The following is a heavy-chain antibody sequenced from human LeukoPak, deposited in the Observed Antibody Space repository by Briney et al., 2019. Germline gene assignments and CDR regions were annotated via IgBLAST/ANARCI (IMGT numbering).Heavy chain of an antibody. J-gene: IGHJ4*02. Sequence: SETLSLTCTVSGGSISSSSYFWAWIRQPPGKGLEWIVNINYSGSTHYNASLKSRVTISVDASKNQFSLKLSSVTAADTAVYYCARASRLFGVVIGEFDYWGQGTLVTVSS. CDR3: ARASRLFGVVIGEFDY. CDR2: INYSGST. CDR1: GGSISSSSYF. V-gene: IGHV4-39*07. D-gene: IGHD3-3*01.